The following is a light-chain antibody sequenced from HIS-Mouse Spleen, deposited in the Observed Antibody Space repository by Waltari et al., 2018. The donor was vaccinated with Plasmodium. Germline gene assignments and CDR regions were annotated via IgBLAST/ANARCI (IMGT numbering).Light chain of an antibody. V-gene: IGLV3-1*01. CDR2: QDS. J-gene: IGLJ2*01. CDR3: QAWDSSTGV. Sequence: SYELTQPPSVSVSPAQTASITCSGGNFGYKYACWYQQKPGQSPALVIYQDSKRPSGIPERFSGSNSGNTATLTISGTQAMDEADYYCQAWDSSTGVFGGGTKLTVL. CDR1: NFGYKY.